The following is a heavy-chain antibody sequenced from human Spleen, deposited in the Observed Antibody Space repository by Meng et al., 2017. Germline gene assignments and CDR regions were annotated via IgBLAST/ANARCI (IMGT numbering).Heavy chain of an antibody. J-gene: IGHJ4*02. V-gene: IGHV4-38-2*02. Sequence: GSLRLSCTVSGYSISSGYYWGWIRQPPGKGLEWIGSIYHSGSTYYNPSLKSRVTISVDTSKNQFSLKLSSVTTADTAMYYCARYQGGRHYFDYWGQGTLVTVSS. CDR2: IYHSGST. CDR3: ARYQGGRHYFDY. CDR1: GYSISSGYY. D-gene: IGHD1-26*01.